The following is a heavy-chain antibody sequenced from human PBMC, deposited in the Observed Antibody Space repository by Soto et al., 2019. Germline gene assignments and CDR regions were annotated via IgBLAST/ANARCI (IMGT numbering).Heavy chain of an antibody. D-gene: IGHD1-26*01. Sequence: SVKVSCKASGGTFSSYAISWVRQAPGQGLEWMGGIIPIFGTANYAQKFQGRVTITADESTSTAYMELSSLRSEDTAVYYCARGGDRYSGSYFDYCGQGTLVTVYS. CDR3: ARGGDRYSGSYFDY. CDR1: GGTFSSYA. CDR2: IIPIFGTA. J-gene: IGHJ4*02. V-gene: IGHV1-69*13.